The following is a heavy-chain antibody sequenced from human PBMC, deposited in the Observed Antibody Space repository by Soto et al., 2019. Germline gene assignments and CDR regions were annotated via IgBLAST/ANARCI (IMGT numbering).Heavy chain of an antibody. CDR1: GFTVSTYN. V-gene: IGHV3-21*01. Sequence: GGSLRLSCAASGFTVSTYNMNWVRQAPGKGLEWVSSISSSGSYIYYADSVKGRFTISRDNAKNSLYLQMNSLRAEDAAVYYCARDGSSALYNWFDPWGQGTLVTVSS. CDR3: ARDGSSALYNWFDP. D-gene: IGHD2-2*01. J-gene: IGHJ5*02. CDR2: ISSSGSYI.